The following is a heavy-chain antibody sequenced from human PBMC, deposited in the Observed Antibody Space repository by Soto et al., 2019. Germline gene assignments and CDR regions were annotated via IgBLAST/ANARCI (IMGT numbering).Heavy chain of an antibody. CDR1: GDSINSVDHY. CDR3: ARLRWETENNWFDP. CDR2: IYHSGST. J-gene: IGHJ5*02. D-gene: IGHD1-26*01. Sequence: QVQLQESGPGLVRPSQTLSLTCTVSGDSINSVDHYWSWIRQPPGKGLEWMGYIYHSGSTHYNPSRNSCLTTSHTTAANRFVLHLTSVTPADTAVYFCARLRWETENNWFDPWGQGALVSVSS. V-gene: IGHV4-30-4*01.